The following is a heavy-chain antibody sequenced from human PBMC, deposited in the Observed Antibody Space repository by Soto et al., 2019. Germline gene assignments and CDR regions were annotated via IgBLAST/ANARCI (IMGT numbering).Heavy chain of an antibody. D-gene: IGHD3-10*01. CDR1: GFTFSSYG. CDR2: IWYDGSNK. J-gene: IGHJ5*02. CDR3: ASSGSGSYYNENWFDP. V-gene: IGHV3-33*01. Sequence: LRLSCAASGFTFSSYGMHWVRQAPGKGLEWVAVIWYDGSNKYYADSVKGRFTISRDNSKNTLYLQMNSLRAEDTAVYYCASSGSGSYYNENWFDPWGQGTLVTAPQ.